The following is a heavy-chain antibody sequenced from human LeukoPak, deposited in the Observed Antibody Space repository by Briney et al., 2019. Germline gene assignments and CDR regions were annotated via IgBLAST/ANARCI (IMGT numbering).Heavy chain of an antibody. V-gene: IGHV3-74*01. CDR2: INPDGSDT. J-gene: IGHJ3*02. CDR3: ARDFNYSSGGSCYDVYDI. CDR1: TFTFSSDW. Sequence: PGGSLRLSCAASTFTFSSDWMHWVRQAPGKGLVWVSRINPDGSDTTYADSVKGRFTISRDNAKNTLYLTMNSLRAEDTAVYYCARDFNYSSGGSCYDVYDIWCQGTMVTVSS. D-gene: IGHD2-15*01.